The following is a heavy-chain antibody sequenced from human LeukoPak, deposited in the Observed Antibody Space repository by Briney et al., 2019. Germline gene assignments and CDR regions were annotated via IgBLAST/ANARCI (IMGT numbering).Heavy chain of an antibody. CDR3: AKNYEPTLPWFDP. J-gene: IGHJ5*02. Sequence: PSETLSLTCTVSGGSISSGGYYWSWIRQHPGKGLEWIGYIYYSGSTYYNPSLKSRVTISVDTSKNQFSLKLSSVTAADTAVYYCAKNYEPTLPWFDPWGQGTPVTVSS. CDR2: IYYSGST. V-gene: IGHV4-31*03. D-gene: IGHD1-7*01. CDR1: GGSISSGGYY.